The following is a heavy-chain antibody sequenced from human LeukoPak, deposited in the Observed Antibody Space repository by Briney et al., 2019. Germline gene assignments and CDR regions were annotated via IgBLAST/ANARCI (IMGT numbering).Heavy chain of an antibody. D-gene: IGHD2-15*01. J-gene: IGHJ4*02. CDR2: LIPILGIA. Sequence: SVKVSCKASGGTFSSYAISWVRQAPGQGLEWMGRLIPILGIANYAQKFQDRVTITADKSTSTAYMELSSLRSEDTAVYFCARDEVAGYYWGQGTLVTVSS. CDR1: GGTFSSYA. V-gene: IGHV1-69*04. CDR3: ARDEVAGYY.